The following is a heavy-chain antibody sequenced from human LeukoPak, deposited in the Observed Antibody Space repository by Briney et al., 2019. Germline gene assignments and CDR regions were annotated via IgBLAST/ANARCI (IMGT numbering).Heavy chain of an antibody. CDR2: ISYDGSNK. CDR1: GFTFSSYG. D-gene: IGHD5-12*01. J-gene: IGHJ4*02. CDR3: AKDSGYDLSY. V-gene: IGHV3-30*18. Sequence: GGSLRLSCAASGFTFSSYGMHWVRQAPGKGLEWVAVISYDGSNKYYADSVKGRFTISRGNSKNTLYLQMNSLRAEDTAVYYCAKDSGYDLSYWGQGTLVTVSS.